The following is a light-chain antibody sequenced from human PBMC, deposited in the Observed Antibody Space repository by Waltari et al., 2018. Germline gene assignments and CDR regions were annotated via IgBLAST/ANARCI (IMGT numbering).Light chain of an antibody. CDR1: QSIGNY. Sequence: DIQMTQSPSSLSAVVGDRVTITCRASQSIGNYLNWYQQKPGKAPQLLIYSASSLQRGVPSRFSGRGSGTEFSLTISGLQPDDFATYYCQESYSTPNTFGGGTKVEIK. J-gene: IGKJ4*01. CDR3: QESYSTPNT. CDR2: SAS. V-gene: IGKV1-39*01.